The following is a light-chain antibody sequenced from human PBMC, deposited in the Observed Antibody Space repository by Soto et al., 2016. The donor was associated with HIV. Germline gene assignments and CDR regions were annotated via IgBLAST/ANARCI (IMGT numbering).Light chain of an antibody. CDR1: QSISSY. V-gene: IGKV1-39*01. CDR3: QQSYGPPSWT. J-gene: IGKJ1*01. Sequence: DIQMTQSPSSLSASVGDRLTITCRASQSISSYLNWYQQKPGKAPNLLIYSASTLQSGVPSRFSGSGSGTDFTLTISSLQPEDFATYYCQQSYGPPSWTFGQGTKVEIK. CDR2: SAS.